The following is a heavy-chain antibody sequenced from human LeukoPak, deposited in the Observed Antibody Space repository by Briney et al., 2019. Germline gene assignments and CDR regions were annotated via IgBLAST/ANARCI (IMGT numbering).Heavy chain of an antibody. V-gene: IGHV1-69*05. CDR1: GGTFSSYA. CDR3: ARDSRGGVITNYYYYYMDV. CDR2: IIPIFGTA. Sequence: SVKVSCKASGGTFSSYAISWVRQAPGQGLEWMGGIIPIFGTANYAQKFQGRVTITTDESTSTAYMELSSLRSEDTAVYYCARDSRGGVITNYYYYYMDVWGKGTTVTVSS. J-gene: IGHJ6*03. D-gene: IGHD3-22*01.